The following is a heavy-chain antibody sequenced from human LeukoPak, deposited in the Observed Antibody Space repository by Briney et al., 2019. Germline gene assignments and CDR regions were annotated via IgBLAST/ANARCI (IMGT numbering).Heavy chain of an antibody. D-gene: IGHD4-23*01. Sequence: SVKVSCKASGGTFSSYAISWVRQAPGQGIEWMGGIIPIFGTANYAQKFQSRVTITADKSTSTAYMELSSLRSEDTAVYYCAXXXXXXTTVVTMESDFWGQGTLVTVSS. CDR1: GGTFSSYA. V-gene: IGHV1-69*06. J-gene: IGHJ4*02. CDR3: AXXXXXXTTVVTMESDF. CDR2: IIPIFGTA.